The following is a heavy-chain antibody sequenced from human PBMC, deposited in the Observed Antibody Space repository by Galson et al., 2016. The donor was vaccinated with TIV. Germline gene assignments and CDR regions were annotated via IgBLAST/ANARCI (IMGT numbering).Heavy chain of an antibody. J-gene: IGHJ4*02. CDR1: GFTFGPFK. CDR3: ARGMYGSGWGYLDS. CDR2: IGSRSSDK. V-gene: IGHV3-21*06. Sequence: SLRLSCAASGFTFGPFKMGWVRQVPGKGLVWVSSIGSRSSDKFYGDSVKGRFTISRDNTKNSLFLQMNGLRVDDPAVYYCARGMYGSGWGYLDSWGQGTPVTVSS. D-gene: IGHD6-25*01.